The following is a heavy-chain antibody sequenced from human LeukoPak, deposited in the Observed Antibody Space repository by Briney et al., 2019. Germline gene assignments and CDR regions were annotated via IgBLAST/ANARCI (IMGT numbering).Heavy chain of an antibody. CDR1: GYSISSGYY. J-gene: IGHJ4*02. Sequence: TSETLSLTCTVSGYSISSGYYWGWIRQPPGKGLEWIGNIYHSGSTNYNPSLQSRVTISVDTSKNQFSLKLSSVTAADTAVYYCARTRIAAAGTDYWGQGTLVTVSS. CDR2: IYHSGST. V-gene: IGHV4-38-2*02. CDR3: ARTRIAAAGTDY. D-gene: IGHD6-13*01.